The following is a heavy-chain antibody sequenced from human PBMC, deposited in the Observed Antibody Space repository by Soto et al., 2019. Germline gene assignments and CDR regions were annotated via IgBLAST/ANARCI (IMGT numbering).Heavy chain of an antibody. CDR3: TRDLSH. CDR1: GFPFSTYP. Sequence: DVQLVESGGGLVQPGGSLRLSCAASGFPFSTYPMHWVRQAPGKGLEWIYYINSASSTTFHAESVKGRFTGSRDNATNSLYLQLTSLRHEDTAVYYCTRDLSHWGQGTLVTVSS. CDR2: INSASSTT. V-gene: IGHV3-48*02. J-gene: IGHJ4*02.